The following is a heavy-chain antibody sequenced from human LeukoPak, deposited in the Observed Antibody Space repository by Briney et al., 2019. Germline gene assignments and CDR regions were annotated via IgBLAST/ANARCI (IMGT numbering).Heavy chain of an antibody. D-gene: IGHD6-19*01. CDR3: ARLQAVAGPWGSDY. V-gene: IGHV4-59*08. J-gene: IGHJ4*02. CDR1: GGSITTYY. CDR2: IYYSGST. Sequence: PSETLSLTCTVSGGSITTYYWSWIRQPPGKGLEWIGYIYYSGSTNYNPSLKSRVTISVDTSKNQFSLRLTSVTAADTAVYYCARLQAVAGPWGSDYWGQGTLVTVSS.